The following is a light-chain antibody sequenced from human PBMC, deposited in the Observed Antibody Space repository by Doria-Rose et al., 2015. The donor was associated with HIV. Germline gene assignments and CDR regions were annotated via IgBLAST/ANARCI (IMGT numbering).Light chain of an antibody. Sequence: EIVMTQSPGTLSLSPGERATLSCRAGQSFSSTYLAWYQQKPGQAPSLLIYDGSTRATGITDRFSASGSGTDFTLTINRLEPEDFALYYCHQYGTSWTFGQGTKVEI. CDR3: HQYGTSWT. CDR2: DGS. V-gene: IGKV3-20*01. J-gene: IGKJ1*01. CDR1: QSFSSTY.